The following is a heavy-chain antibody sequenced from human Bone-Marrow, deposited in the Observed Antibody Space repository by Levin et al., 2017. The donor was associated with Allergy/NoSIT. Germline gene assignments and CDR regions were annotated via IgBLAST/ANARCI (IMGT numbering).Heavy chain of an antibody. V-gene: IGHV3-23*01. CDR1: GFILSNYD. Sequence: GGSLRLSCIVSGFILSNYDITWVRQAPGKGLEWVSGTSGGGGSPYYADSVKGRFTTTGDKSRNTVYLQMNDLRVEDTAIYYCCKEEWMQFGAPVGYWGQGPLVTVSS. J-gene: IGHJ4*02. CDR3: CKEEWMQFGAPVGY. D-gene: IGHD3-10*01. CDR2: TSGGGGSP.